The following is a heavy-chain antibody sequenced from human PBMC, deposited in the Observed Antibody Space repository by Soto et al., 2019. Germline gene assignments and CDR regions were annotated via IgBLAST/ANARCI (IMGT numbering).Heavy chain of an antibody. CDR2: ISGSGGST. J-gene: IGHJ4*02. V-gene: IGHV3-23*01. CDR1: GFTFSSYA. D-gene: IGHD1-20*01. CDR3: AKDRREYNSNRALDY. Sequence: PGRSLRLSCAASGFTFSSYAMSWVRQAPGKGLEWVSAISGSGGSTYYADSVKGRFTISRDNSKNTLYLQMNSLRAEDTAVYYCAKDRREYNSNRALDYWGQGTLVTVSS.